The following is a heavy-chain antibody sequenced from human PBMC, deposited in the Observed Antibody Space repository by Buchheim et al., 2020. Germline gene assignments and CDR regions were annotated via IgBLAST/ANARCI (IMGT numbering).Heavy chain of an antibody. Sequence: EVQLVQSGAEVKKPGESLRISCKGSGYSFTNYWINWVRQMPGKGLEWMGTIDPSVSYTNYSPSFQGHVTLSTYNSISTTFPQWSSMKASDTAMYYCARRVAGRKHYFGMDVWGQGTT. D-gene: IGHD6-19*01. CDR2: IDPSVSYT. J-gene: IGHJ6*02. V-gene: IGHV5-10-1*01. CDR1: GYSFTNYW. CDR3: ARRVAGRKHYFGMDV.